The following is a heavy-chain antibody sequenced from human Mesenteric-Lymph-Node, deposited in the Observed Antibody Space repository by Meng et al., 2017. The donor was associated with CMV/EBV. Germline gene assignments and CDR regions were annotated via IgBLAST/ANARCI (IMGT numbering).Heavy chain of an antibody. CDR3: ARGPHYYDSSGYYFNWFDP. V-gene: IGHV1-69*10. Sequence: TFSSYAISWVRQAPGQGLEWMGGIIPILGIANYAQKFQGRVTITADKSTSTAYMELSSLRSEDTAVYYCARGPHYYDSSGYYFNWFDPWGQGTLVTVSS. CDR2: IIPILGIA. CDR1: TFSSYA. D-gene: IGHD3-22*01. J-gene: IGHJ5*02.